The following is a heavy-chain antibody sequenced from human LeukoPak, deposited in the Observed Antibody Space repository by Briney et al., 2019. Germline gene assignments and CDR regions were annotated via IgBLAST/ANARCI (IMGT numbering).Heavy chain of an antibody. CDR3: ARVRPGSGSLYDYYYYMDV. CDR1: GGSVSSGRYS. D-gene: IGHD2-15*01. CDR2: IYYSAST. Sequence: TLSLTCAVSGGSVSSGRYSWSWIRQPPGKGLEWIGYIYYSASTYYNPSLKSRVTISVDTSKNQFSLKLSSVTAADTAVYYCARVRPGSGSLYDYYYYMDVWGKGTTVTVSS. V-gene: IGHV4-30-4*07. J-gene: IGHJ6*03.